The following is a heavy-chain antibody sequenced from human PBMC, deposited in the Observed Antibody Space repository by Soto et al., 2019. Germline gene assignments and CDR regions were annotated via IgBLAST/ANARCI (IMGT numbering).Heavy chain of an antibody. Sequence: HGESLKISCKGSGYSFTSYWNGWVRQMPGKGLEWMGIIYPGDSDTRYSPSFQGQVTISADKSISTAYLQWSSLKASDTAMYYCASCLGSIRDGYNYFPYYHYGMDVWGQGTTVTVSS. V-gene: IGHV5-51*01. CDR1: GYSFTSYW. D-gene: IGHD5-12*01. J-gene: IGHJ6*02. CDR3: ASCLGSIRDGYNYFPYYHYGMDV. CDR2: IYPGDSDT.